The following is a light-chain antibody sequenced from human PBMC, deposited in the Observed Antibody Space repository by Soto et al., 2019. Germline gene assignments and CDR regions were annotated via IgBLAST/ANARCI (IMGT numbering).Light chain of an antibody. Sequence: DIQMTQSPSTLSASVGDRVTITCRASQNINRWLAWYQQRPGKAPSLLIHKASTLEVGVPSRFSGSASGTEFTLTISSLQPDDFAVYFCLQCNVYPLSFGGGTKVEIK. CDR1: QNINRW. V-gene: IGKV1-5*03. J-gene: IGKJ4*01. CDR3: LQCNVYPLS. CDR2: KAS.